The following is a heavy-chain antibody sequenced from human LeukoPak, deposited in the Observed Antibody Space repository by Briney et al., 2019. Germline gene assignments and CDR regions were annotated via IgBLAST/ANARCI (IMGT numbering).Heavy chain of an antibody. CDR3: ARTIAAAGWGSWFDP. V-gene: IGHV3-7*01. CDR2: IKQDGSEK. CDR1: GFTFSSYW. J-gene: IGHJ5*02. D-gene: IGHD6-13*01. Sequence: PGGSLRLSCAASGFTFSSYWMSWVRQAPGKGLEWVANIKQDGSEKYYVDSVKGRFTISRDNAKNSLYLQMNSLRAEDTAVYYCARTIAAAGWGSWFDPWGQGTLVTVSS.